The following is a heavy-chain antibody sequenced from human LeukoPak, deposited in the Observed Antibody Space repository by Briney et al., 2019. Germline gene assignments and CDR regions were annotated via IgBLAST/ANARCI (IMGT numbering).Heavy chain of an antibody. CDR2: IIPIFGTA. D-gene: IGHD3-3*01. V-gene: IGHV1-69*05. CDR3: ASLITIFGVVIIIYYYMDV. J-gene: IGHJ6*03. Sequence: SVKVSCKASGGTFSSYAISWVRQAPGQGLEWMGGIIPIFGTANYAQKFQGRVTITTDESTSTAYMELSSLRSEDTAVYYCASLITIFGVVIIIYYYMDVWGKGTTVTVSS. CDR1: GGTFSSYA.